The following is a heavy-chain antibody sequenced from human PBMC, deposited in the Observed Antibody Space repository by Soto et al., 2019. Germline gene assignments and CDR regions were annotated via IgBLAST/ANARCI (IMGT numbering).Heavy chain of an antibody. D-gene: IGHD4-17*01. CDR2: ISYDGSNK. Sequence: QVQLVESGGGVVQPGRSLRLSCAASGFTFSSYAMHWVRKAPGKGLEWVAVISYDGSNKYYADSVKGRFTISRDNSKNTLYLQMNSLRAEDTAVYYCVLRWEDYWGQGTLVTVSS. CDR1: GFTFSSYA. V-gene: IGHV3-30-3*01. CDR3: VLRWEDY. J-gene: IGHJ4*02.